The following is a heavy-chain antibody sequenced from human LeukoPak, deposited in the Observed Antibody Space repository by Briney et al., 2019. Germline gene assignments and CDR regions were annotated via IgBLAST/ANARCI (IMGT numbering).Heavy chain of an antibody. V-gene: IGHV4-39*01. CDR3: ARYSYGKFDY. D-gene: IGHD5-18*01. Sequence: SETLSLTCTVSGGSIRSSYYYWGWIRQPPGKGLEWIGSIYDSGSTYYNPSLKSRVTISVDTSKNQFSLKLNSVTAADTAVYYCARYSYGKFDYWGQGTLVTVSP. J-gene: IGHJ4*02. CDR1: GGSIRSSYYY. CDR2: IYDSGST.